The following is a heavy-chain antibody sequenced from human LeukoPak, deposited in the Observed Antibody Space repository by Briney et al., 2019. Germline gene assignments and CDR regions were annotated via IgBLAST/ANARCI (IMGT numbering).Heavy chain of an antibody. CDR2: INPNSGGT. J-gene: IGHJ4*02. Sequence: GASVKVSCKASGYTFTGYYMHWVRQAPRQGLEWMGWINPNSGGTYYAQKFQGRVTMTSDTSISTACMELSRLRSDNTAVYYCARDLYGGTSATFDYWGQGTLVTVSS. D-gene: IGHD4-23*01. CDR1: GYTFTGYY. CDR3: ARDLYGGTSATFDY. V-gene: IGHV1-2*02.